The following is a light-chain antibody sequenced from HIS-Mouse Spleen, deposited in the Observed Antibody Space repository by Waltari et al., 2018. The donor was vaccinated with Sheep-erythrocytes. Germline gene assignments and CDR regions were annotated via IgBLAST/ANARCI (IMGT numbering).Light chain of an antibody. V-gene: IGLV2-14*03. CDR3: SSYTSSSTWV. CDR2: DVS. CDR1: SSDVGGYNY. Sequence: QSALTQPASVSGSPGQSITISCTGTSSDVGGYNYVSWYQQHPGKAPKLRIYDVSNRAAGVSNGFSCSKAGNTASLTISGLQAEDEADYYCSSYTSSSTWVFGGGTKLTVL. J-gene: IGLJ3*02.